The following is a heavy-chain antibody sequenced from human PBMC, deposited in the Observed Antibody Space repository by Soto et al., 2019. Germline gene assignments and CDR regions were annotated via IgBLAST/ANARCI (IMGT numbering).Heavy chain of an antibody. J-gene: IGHJ2*01. CDR2: ISYDGSNK. CDR3: AKDRDVWRGYFDV. CDR1: GFTFSSYG. Sequence: QVQLVESGGGVVQPGRSLRLSCAASGFTFSSYGMHWVRQAPGKGLEWVAVISYDGSNKYYADSVKGRFTISRDNSKNTLDLQMNSLRADDTAGYYCAKDRDVWRGYFDVWGRGTLVTVSS. V-gene: IGHV3-30*18.